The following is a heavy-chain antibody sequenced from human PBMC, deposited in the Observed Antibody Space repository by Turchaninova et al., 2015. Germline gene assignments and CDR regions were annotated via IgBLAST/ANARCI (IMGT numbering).Heavy chain of an antibody. CDR2: FYIGGST. Sequence: EVRLVGTGGGLLQPGGSLGLACAASGFNVSSSYMGWVRQAPGKGLDWVSVFYIGGSTYYTDSVKGRFTLSRDNSKNTLYLQMNSLRVEDTAVYYCARDPFILDAFDIWGQGTMVTVSS. CDR3: ARDPFILDAFDI. D-gene: IGHD3-16*01. J-gene: IGHJ3*02. CDR1: GFNVSSSY. V-gene: IGHV3-53*02.